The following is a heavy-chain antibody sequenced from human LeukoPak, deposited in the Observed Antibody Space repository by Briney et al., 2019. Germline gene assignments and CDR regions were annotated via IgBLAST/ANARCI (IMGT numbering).Heavy chain of an antibody. J-gene: IGHJ3*02. V-gene: IGHV3-48*03. CDR1: GFTFSSYE. CDR3: ARFETSPGGVAFDI. Sequence: GGSLRLSCAASGFTFSSYEMNWVRQAPGKGLEWVAYIRYGGGTTHYADSVKGRFTISRDDAKNSLYLQMNSLRAEDTAVYYCARFETSPGGVAFDIWGQGTMVTVSS. CDR2: IRYGGGTT. D-gene: IGHD1-1*01.